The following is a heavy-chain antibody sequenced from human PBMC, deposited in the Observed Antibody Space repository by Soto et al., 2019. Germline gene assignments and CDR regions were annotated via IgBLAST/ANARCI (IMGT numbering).Heavy chain of an antibody. Sequence: EVQLVESGGGLVQPGGSLRLSCTASGFIVSDTYMNWVRQAPGKGLEWVSVISNRGDTHYADSVRGRFSHSRDIAEHTSDLQMNNLRVGDTAVYYCAREPRYCRGGSCSITGDAFDIWGQGTMVTVSS. V-gene: IGHV3-66*01. CDR2: ISNRGDT. D-gene: IGHD2-15*01. CDR3: AREPRYCRGGSCSITGDAFDI. J-gene: IGHJ3*02. CDR1: GFIVSDTY.